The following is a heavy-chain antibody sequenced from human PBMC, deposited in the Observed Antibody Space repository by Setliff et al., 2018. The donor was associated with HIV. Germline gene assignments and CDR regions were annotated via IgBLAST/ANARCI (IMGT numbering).Heavy chain of an antibody. Sequence: SETLSLTCIVSGGYYSISSSTFYWVWIRQPPGKGLEWIGGISSSGSTYYNPSLKSRVTISVDTSKNQFSLKVRSVIAADTALYYCAGGRNYGSPYFYYMDVWATGTTVTVSS. CDR1: GGYYSISSSTFY. D-gene: IGHD3-10*01. J-gene: IGHJ6*03. V-gene: IGHV4-39*07. CDR3: AGGRNYGSPYFYYMDV. CDR2: ISSSGST.